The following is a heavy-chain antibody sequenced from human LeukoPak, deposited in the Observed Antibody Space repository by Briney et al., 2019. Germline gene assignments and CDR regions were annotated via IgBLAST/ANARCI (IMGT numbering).Heavy chain of an antibody. J-gene: IGHJ4*02. V-gene: IGHV5-51*01. Sequence: GESLKISCKGSGYNFPNYWIGWVRPMPGQGLEWMAIIFPGDSRTRYSPSFQGQVTISADKSISTAYLQWSSLKASDSAMYYCTRPHYGASDYWGQGTLVTVSS. CDR2: IFPGDSRT. D-gene: IGHD4-17*01. CDR3: TRPHYGASDY. CDR1: GYNFPNYW.